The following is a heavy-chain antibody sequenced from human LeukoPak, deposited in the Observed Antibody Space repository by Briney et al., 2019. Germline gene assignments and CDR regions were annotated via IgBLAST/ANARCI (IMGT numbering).Heavy chain of an antibody. V-gene: IGHV4-39*01. CDR2: IRYSGST. Sequence: SETLSLTCNVSGDSISSNTYFWGWIRRPPGKGLEWIGSIRYSGSTYYNPSLKSRVTISVDTSKNQFSLNLSSLTAADTAVYYCATSDTVSTYNWFDPWGQGTLVTVSS. J-gene: IGHJ5*02. D-gene: IGHD5/OR15-5a*01. CDR1: GDSISSNTYF. CDR3: ATSDTVSTYNWFDP.